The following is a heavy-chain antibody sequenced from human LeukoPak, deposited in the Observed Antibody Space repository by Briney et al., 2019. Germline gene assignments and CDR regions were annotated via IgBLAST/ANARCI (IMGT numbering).Heavy chain of an antibody. Sequence: GESLKISCKGSGYSFTSYWIGWVRQMPGKGLEWMGIIYPGDSDTRYSPFLQGQVTISADKSISTAYLQWSSLKASDTAMYYCARPGYSSRWVHFDYLGQATLVTVSS. CDR3: ARPGYSSRWVHFDY. CDR2: IYPGDSDT. D-gene: IGHD6-19*01. CDR1: GYSFTSYW. V-gene: IGHV5-51*01. J-gene: IGHJ4*02.